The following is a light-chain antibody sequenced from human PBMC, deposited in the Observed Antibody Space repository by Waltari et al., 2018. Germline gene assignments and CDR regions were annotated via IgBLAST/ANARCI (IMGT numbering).Light chain of an antibody. J-gene: IGKJ1*01. CDR2: AAS. CDR1: QRISSY. Sequence: DIQMTQSPSSLSASVGDRVTITCRASQRISSYLKWYQQKPGKAPKLLIYAASSLQSGVPSRFSGSGSGTDSTLTISSLQPEDFATYYCQQGYSTLWTFGQGTKVEIK. V-gene: IGKV1-39*01. CDR3: QQGYSTLWT.